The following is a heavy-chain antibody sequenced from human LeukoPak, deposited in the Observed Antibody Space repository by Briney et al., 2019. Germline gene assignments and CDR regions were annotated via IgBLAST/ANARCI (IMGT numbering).Heavy chain of an antibody. Sequence: SETLSLTCTVSGYSISSGYYWGWIRQPPGKGLEWIGYIYYSGSTYYNPSLKSRVTISVDTSKNQFSLKLSSVTAADTAVYYCARVETTVTTDYYYGMDVWGQGTTVTVSS. CDR2: IYYSGST. V-gene: IGHV4-38-2*02. J-gene: IGHJ6*02. CDR1: GYSISSGYY. D-gene: IGHD4-17*01. CDR3: ARVETTVTTDYYYGMDV.